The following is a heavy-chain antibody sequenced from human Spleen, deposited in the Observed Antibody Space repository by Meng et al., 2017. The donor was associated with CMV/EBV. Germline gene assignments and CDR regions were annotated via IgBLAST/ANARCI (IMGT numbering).Heavy chain of an antibody. J-gene: IGHJ4*02. D-gene: IGHD3-3*01. CDR1: GFTFSSYA. V-gene: IGHV3-30*15. Sequence: GGSLRLSCAASGFTFSSYALHWVRQAPGKGLEWVAVLSNDGNNKYYADSVKGRFTISRDNSKNTLYLQMSSLRPEDTAVYYCAKDQRAGRITIFGLVLDYWGQGTLVTVSS. CDR2: LSNDGNNK. CDR3: AKDQRAGRITIFGLVLDY.